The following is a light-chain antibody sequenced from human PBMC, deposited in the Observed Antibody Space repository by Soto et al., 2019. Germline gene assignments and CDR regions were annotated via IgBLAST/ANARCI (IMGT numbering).Light chain of an antibody. Sequence: DIQRTQSPSTLSASIGDRVTISCRASQNIGRWLAWYQQKAGTAPNLLIYHASNLRGGVPSRFSGGGSGTEFTLTISSLQPDDFATYYCQQYNSYSGTFGQGTKVDIK. CDR2: HAS. CDR1: QNIGRW. V-gene: IGKV1-5*01. CDR3: QQYNSYSGT. J-gene: IGKJ1*01.